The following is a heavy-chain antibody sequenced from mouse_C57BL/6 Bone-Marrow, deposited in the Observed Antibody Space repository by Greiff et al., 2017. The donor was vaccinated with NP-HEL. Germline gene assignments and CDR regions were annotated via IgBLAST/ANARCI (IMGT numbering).Heavy chain of an antibody. D-gene: IGHD2-5*01. CDR3: YSNYPAWFAY. CDR2: IYPGDGDT. CDR1: GYSFSSSW. V-gene: IGHV1-82*01. Sequence: VQLKESGPELVKPGASVKISCKASGYSFSSSWMNWVKQRPGKGLEWIGRIYPGDGDTNYNGKFKGKATLTADKSSSTAYMQLSSLTSEDSAVYFCYSNYPAWFAYWGQGTLVTVSA. J-gene: IGHJ3*01.